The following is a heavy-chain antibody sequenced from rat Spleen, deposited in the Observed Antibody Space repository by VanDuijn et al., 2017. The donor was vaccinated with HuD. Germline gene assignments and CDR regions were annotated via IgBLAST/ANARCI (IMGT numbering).Heavy chain of an antibody. Sequence: EVQLVESGGGLVQLGRSMKLSCAASGFTLSNYDMVWVRQAPTKGLEWVASISYEGSTTYYRDSVKGRFTISRDNAKSTLYLQMDSLRSEDTATYYCTRGYYFDYWGQGVMVTVSS. V-gene: IGHV5-25*01. CDR3: TRGYYFDY. CDR1: GFTLSNYD. CDR2: ISYEGSTT. J-gene: IGHJ2*01.